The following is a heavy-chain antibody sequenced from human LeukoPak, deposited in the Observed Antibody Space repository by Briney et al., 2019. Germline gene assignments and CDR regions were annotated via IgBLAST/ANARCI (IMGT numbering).Heavy chain of an antibody. Sequence: SETLSLTCTVSSGSISSSGYYWGWFRQPPGKGLEWIGSIYYSGSTSYNPSLKSQVTISVDTSKNQFSLKVSSVTAADTAVYYCVRHVCSGGSCYPREVDYWGQGSLVTVSS. D-gene: IGHD2-15*01. CDR1: SGSISSSGYY. CDR3: VRHVCSGGSCYPREVDY. CDR2: IYYSGST. V-gene: IGHV4-39*01. J-gene: IGHJ4*02.